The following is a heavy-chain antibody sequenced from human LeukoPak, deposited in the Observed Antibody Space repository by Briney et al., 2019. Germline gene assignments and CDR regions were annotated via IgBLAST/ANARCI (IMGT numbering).Heavy chain of an antibody. CDR1: GFTFSSYW. V-gene: IGHV3-7*03. D-gene: IGHD2-21*02. CDR3: AKDGGSCFSLDCSEEGDY. Sequence: GGSLRLSCAASGFTFSSYWMTWVRQAPGKGLEWVANINQGGSEKYYVDSVKGRFTISRDNSKNTLYLQMDSLRVEDTARYYCAKDGGSCFSLDCSEEGDYWGQGTLVTVSS. CDR2: INQGGSEK. J-gene: IGHJ4*02.